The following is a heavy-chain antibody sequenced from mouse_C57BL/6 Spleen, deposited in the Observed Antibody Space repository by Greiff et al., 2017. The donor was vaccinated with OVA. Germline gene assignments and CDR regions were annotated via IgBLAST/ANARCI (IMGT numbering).Heavy chain of an antibody. CDR2: ILPGSGST. V-gene: IGHV1-9*01. CDR1: GYTFTGYW. D-gene: IGHD1-1*01. Sequence: VQLQQSGAELMKPGASVKLSCKATGYTFTGYWIEWVKQRPGHGLEWIGEILPGSGSTNYNEKFKGKATFTADTSSNTAYMQLSSLTTEDSAIYYCARGGGQLMTTVEYYCDYWGQGTTLTVAS. J-gene: IGHJ2*01. CDR3: ARGGGQLMTTVEYYCDY.